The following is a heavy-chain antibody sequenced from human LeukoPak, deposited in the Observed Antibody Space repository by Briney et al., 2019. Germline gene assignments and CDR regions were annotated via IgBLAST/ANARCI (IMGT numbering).Heavy chain of an antibody. D-gene: IGHD3-16*01. J-gene: IGHJ4*02. CDR1: GFTFSSYW. CDR2: ISYDGSNK. V-gene: IGHV3-30*18. Sequence: GGSLRLSCAASGFTFSSYWMHWVRQAPGKGLEWVAVISYDGSNKYYADSVKGRFTISRDNSKNTLYLQMNSLRAEDTAVYYCAKDPSPTVWAFYYFDYWGQGTLVTVSS. CDR3: AKDPSPTVWAFYYFDY.